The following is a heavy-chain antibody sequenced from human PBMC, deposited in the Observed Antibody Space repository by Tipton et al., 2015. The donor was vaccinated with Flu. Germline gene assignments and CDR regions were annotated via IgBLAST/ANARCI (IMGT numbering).Heavy chain of an antibody. CDR2: ISSSGSTI. CDR1: GFTFSSYE. Sequence: SLRLSCAASGFTFSSYEMNWVRQAPGKGLEWVSYISSSGSTIYYADSVKGRFTISRDNAKNSLYLQMNSLRAEDTAVYYCAKASPYSSSSFDYWGQGTLVTVSS. J-gene: IGHJ4*02. V-gene: IGHV3-48*03. CDR3: AKASPYSSSSFDY. D-gene: IGHD6-6*01.